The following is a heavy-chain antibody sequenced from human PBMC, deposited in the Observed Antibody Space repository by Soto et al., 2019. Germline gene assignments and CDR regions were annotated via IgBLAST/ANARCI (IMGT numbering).Heavy chain of an antibody. CDR2: ISAYNGNT. D-gene: IGHD3-3*01. V-gene: IGHV1-18*01. Sequence: ASVKVSCKASGYTFTSYGISWVRQAPGQGLEWMGWISAYNGNTNYAQKLQGRVTMTTDTSTSTAYMELRSLRSDDTAVYYCARAVYDFWSGLHDAFDIWGQGTMVTVSS. J-gene: IGHJ3*02. CDR3: ARAVYDFWSGLHDAFDI. CDR1: GYTFTSYG.